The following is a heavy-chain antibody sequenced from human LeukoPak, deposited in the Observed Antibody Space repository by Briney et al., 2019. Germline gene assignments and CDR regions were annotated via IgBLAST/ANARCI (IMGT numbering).Heavy chain of an antibody. CDR2: IYYSGSA. Sequence: PSETLSLTCTVSGGSISSGSYYWSWIRQPAGKGLEWIGSIYYSGSAYYNPSLRSRVTISGDASRNQFSLRLSSVTAADTAVYYCVSTLRFLPYRRFDYWGQGTLVTVSS. CDR3: VSTLRFLPYRRFDY. V-gene: IGHV4-39*01. D-gene: IGHD3-3*01. CDR1: GGSISSGSYY. J-gene: IGHJ4*02.